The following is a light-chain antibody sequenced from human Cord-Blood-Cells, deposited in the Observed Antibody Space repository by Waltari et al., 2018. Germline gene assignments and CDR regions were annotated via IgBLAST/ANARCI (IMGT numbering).Light chain of an antibody. CDR3: CSYAGSSTV. J-gene: IGLJ3*02. CDR2: EGS. V-gene: IGLV2-23*01. CDR1: ISVVGSYNL. Sequence: SALTQPASVSGSTGQSTTISCTGTISVVGSYNLVSWYQQHPDKAPNLMIYEGSKRPSGVSNRFSGSKSGNTSSLTISGLQAEDEADYYCCSYAGSSTVFGGGTKLTVL.